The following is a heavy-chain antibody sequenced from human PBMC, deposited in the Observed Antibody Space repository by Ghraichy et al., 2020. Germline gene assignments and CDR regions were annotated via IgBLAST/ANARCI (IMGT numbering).Heavy chain of an antibody. CDR2: INSDGSST. V-gene: IGHV3-74*01. CDR3: ARGFFGYDSSCYLSS. Sequence: GGSLRLSCAASGFTFRSYWMHWVRQAPGKGLVWVSRINSDGSSTSYADSVKGRFTISRDNAKNTLYLQMNSLRAEDTAVYYCARGFFGYDSSCYLSSWGQGTLVSVSS. J-gene: IGHJ5*02. D-gene: IGHD3-22*01. CDR1: GFTFRSYW.